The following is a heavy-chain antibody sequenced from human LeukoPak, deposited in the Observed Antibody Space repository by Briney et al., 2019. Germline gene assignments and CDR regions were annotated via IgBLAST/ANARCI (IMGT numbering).Heavy chain of an antibody. V-gene: IGHV3-21*01. J-gene: IGHJ3*02. CDR2: ISSTGDYI. D-gene: IGHD3-16*02. CDR1: GYTFSHYS. CDR3: VSGNDPDSTWESYRLDAFDI. Sequence: GGSPRLSCAASGYTFSHYSVNWVRQAPGKGLEWVSSISSTGDYIYYADSVKGRFTISRDNAKSSLYLQMNSLRAEDTAVYYCVSGNDPDSTWESYRLDAFDIWGQGTTVIVSS.